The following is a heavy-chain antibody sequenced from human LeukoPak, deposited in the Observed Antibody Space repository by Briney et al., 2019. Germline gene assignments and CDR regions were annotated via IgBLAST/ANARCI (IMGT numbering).Heavy chain of an antibody. CDR1: GFTFTNYA. D-gene: IGHD3-3*01. Sequence: GGSLRLSCAASGFTFTNYAMSWVRQAPGKGLEWVSSISGSGGSTYYADSVKGRFTISRHNSKNTLYLQMNSLRAEDTAVYYCASPSASGYDNYYYYYGMDVRGQGTTVTVSS. CDR3: ASPSASGYDNYYYYYGMDV. J-gene: IGHJ6*02. V-gene: IGHV3-23*01. CDR2: ISGSGGST.